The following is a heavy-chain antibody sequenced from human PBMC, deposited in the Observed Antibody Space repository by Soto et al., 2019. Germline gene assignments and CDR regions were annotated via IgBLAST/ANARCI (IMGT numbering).Heavy chain of an antibody. CDR3: ARGRFLEWLWQSDQNWFDP. CDR1: GGTFSSYA. D-gene: IGHD3-3*01. J-gene: IGHJ5*02. V-gene: IGHV1-69*13. Sequence: GASVKVSCKASGGTFSSYAISWVRQAPGQGLEWMGGIIPIFGTANYAQKFQGRVTITADESTSTAYMELSSLRSEDTAVYYCARGRFLEWLWQSDQNWFDPWGQGTLVTVSS. CDR2: IIPIFGTA.